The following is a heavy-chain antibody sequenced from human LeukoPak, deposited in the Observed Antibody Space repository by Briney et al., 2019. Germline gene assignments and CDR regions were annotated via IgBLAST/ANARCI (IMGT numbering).Heavy chain of an antibody. D-gene: IGHD6-19*01. Sequence: GGSLRLSCAASGFSLSDYYMTWIRQAPGKGLEWVSYISSSGSTIYYADSVKGRFTISRDNAKNSLYLQMNSLRAEDTAVYYCARDAAVASAFDYWGQGTLVTVSS. CDR3: ARDAAVASAFDY. CDR1: GFSLSDYY. CDR2: ISSSGSTI. J-gene: IGHJ4*02. V-gene: IGHV3-11*01.